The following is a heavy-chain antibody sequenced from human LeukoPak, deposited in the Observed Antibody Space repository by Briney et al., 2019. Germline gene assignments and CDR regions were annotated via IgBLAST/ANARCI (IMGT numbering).Heavy chain of an antibody. CDR1: GYTFTGYY. D-gene: IGHD3-22*01. CDR2: INPNSGGT. Sequence: ASVKVSCKASGYTFTGYYMHWVRQAPGQGLEWMGWINPNSGGTNYAQKFQGRVTMTRDTSISTAYMELSRLRSDDTAVYDCARVKRDYYDSSGYPDAFDIWGQGTMVTVSS. J-gene: IGHJ3*02. V-gene: IGHV1-2*02. CDR3: ARVKRDYYDSSGYPDAFDI.